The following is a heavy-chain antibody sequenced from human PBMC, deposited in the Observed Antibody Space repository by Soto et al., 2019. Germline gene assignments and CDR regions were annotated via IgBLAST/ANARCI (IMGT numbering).Heavy chain of an antibody. J-gene: IGHJ4*02. CDR1: GFTFSSYG. D-gene: IGHD6-19*01. Sequence: GGSLRLSCAASGFTFSSYGMHWVRQAPGKGLEWVAVIWYDGSNKYYADSVKGRFTISRDNSKNTLYLQMNSLRAEDTAVYYCARARAVAGNFDYWGQGTLVTVSS. CDR2: IWYDGSNK. V-gene: IGHV3-33*01. CDR3: ARARAVAGNFDY.